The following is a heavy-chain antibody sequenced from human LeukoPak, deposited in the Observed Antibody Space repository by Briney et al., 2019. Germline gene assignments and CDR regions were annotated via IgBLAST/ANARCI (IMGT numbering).Heavy chain of an antibody. CDR1: GGTFSSYA. V-gene: IGHV1-69*13. D-gene: IGHD3-10*01. CDR3: ARDRHGSGSYYNINWFDP. Sequence: RASVKVSCKASGGTFSSYAISWVRQAPGQGLEWMGGIIPIFGTANYAQKFQGRVTITADEYTSTAYMELSSLRSEDTAVYYCARDRHGSGSYYNINWFDPWGQGTLVTVSS. CDR2: IIPIFGTA. J-gene: IGHJ5*02.